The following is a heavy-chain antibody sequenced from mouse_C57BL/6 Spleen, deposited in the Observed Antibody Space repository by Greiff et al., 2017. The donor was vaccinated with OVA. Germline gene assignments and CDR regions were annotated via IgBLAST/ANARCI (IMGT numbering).Heavy chain of an antibody. J-gene: IGHJ4*01. Sequence: VRLQQSGPELVKPGASVKISCKASGYTFTDYYMNWVKQSHGKSLEWIGDINPNNGGTSYNQKFKGKATLTVDKSSSTAYMELRSLTSEDSAVYYCARRGYDDYYSMDYWGQGTSVTVSS. V-gene: IGHV1-26*01. D-gene: IGHD2-2*01. CDR2: INPNNGGT. CDR1: GYTFTDYY. CDR3: ARRGYDDYYSMDY.